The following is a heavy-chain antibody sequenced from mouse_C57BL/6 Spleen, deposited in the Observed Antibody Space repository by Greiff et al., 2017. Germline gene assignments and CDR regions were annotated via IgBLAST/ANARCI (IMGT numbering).Heavy chain of an antibody. V-gene: IGHV3-6*01. CDR3: AREAPYYGNYVWYFDA. CDR2: ISYDGSN. CDR1: GYSITSGYY. J-gene: IGHJ1*03. D-gene: IGHD2-10*01. Sequence: DVKLQESGPGLVKPSQSLSLTCSVTGYSITSGYYWNWIRQFPGNKLEWMGYISYDGSNNYNPSLKNRISITRDTSKNQFFLKLNSVTTEDTATYYCAREAPYYGNYVWYFDAWGTGTTVTVSS.